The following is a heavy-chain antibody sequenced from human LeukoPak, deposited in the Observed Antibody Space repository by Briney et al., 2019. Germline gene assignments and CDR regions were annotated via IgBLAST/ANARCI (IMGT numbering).Heavy chain of an antibody. Sequence: ASVKVSCKASGGTFSSYAISWVRQAPGQGLEWMGRIIPILGIANYAQKFQGRVTITADKSTSTAYMELSSLRSEDTAVYYCASILSSYYDFWSGYYPGYWGQGTLVTVSS. D-gene: IGHD3-3*01. J-gene: IGHJ4*02. CDR1: GGTFSSYA. CDR3: ASILSSYYDFWSGYYPGY. V-gene: IGHV1-69*04. CDR2: IIPILGIA.